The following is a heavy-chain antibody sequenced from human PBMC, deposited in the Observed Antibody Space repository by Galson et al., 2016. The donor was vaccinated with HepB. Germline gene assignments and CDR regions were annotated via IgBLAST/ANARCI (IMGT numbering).Heavy chain of an antibody. Sequence: SLRLSCAASGFTFSSYGTHWVRQAPGKGLEWVAFISYDGSNQKYADSVKGRFTISRDNSKMTLYLQMNSLRAEDTAVYYCAKDGRIYCSSASCHDHFHYWGQGTLVTVSS. CDR1: GFTFSSYG. CDR3: AKDGRIYCSSASCHDHFHY. V-gene: IGHV3-30*18. J-gene: IGHJ4*02. D-gene: IGHD2-2*01. CDR2: ISYDGSNQ.